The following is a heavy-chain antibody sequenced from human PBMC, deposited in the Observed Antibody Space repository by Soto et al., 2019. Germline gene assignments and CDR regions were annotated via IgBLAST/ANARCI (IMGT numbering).Heavy chain of an antibody. CDR3: AKENWANPDS. CDR2: INADSV. D-gene: IGHD7-27*01. Sequence: ASVTVSCQASGYTITGYAMHWVRQAPGQRLEWMGWINADSVKGRFTISRDNAKNSLFLQMNNLTVEDTAVYYCAKENWANPDSWGQGTLVTVSS. CDR1: GYTITGYA. V-gene: IGHV1-3*01. J-gene: IGHJ4*02.